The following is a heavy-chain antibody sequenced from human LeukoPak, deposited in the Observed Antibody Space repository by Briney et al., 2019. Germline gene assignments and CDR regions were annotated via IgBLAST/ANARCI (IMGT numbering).Heavy chain of an antibody. CDR1: GYRCTSYW. V-gene: IGHV5-10-1*01. CDR2: KDPRNSYA. J-gene: IGHJ5*02. Sequence: GESLNISCKSSGYRCTSYWVTLVRPMPGKGLEWIRMKDPRNSYANYSPSFQGHVAISAGRSISTAYLQWRSLKASDTAMYYCARLHPTSCSAGTCYWFDPWGQGTLVTVSS. D-gene: IGHD2-15*01. CDR3: ARLHPTSCSAGTCYWFDP.